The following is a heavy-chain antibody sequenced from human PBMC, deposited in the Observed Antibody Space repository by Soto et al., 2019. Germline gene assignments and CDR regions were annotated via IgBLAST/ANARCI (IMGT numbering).Heavy chain of an antibody. CDR2: IYYSGST. J-gene: IGHJ4*02. CDR1: GGSISSGGYY. Sequence: SETLSLTCTVSGGSISSGGYYWSWIRQHPGKGLEWIGYIYYSGSTYYNPSLKSRVTISVDTSKNQFSLKLSSVTAADTTVYYCARDKGGAMGPFDYWGQGTLVTVSS. V-gene: IGHV4-31*03. D-gene: IGHD5-18*01. CDR3: ARDKGGAMGPFDY.